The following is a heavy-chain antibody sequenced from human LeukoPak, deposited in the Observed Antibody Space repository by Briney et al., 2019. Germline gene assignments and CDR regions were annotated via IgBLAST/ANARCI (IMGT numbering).Heavy chain of an antibody. D-gene: IGHD3-16*02. Sequence: HTGGSLRLSCVASEFTFSSSVMSWVRQAPGKGLEWVSVISGGGGTRYYADSVKGRFTISRDNSKNTLYLQMNSLRADDTAIYYCAKGGLSDRRFEYWGQGTLVTVSS. CDR3: AKGGLSDRRFEY. CDR2: ISGGGGTR. V-gene: IGHV3-23*01. J-gene: IGHJ4*02. CDR1: EFTFSSSV.